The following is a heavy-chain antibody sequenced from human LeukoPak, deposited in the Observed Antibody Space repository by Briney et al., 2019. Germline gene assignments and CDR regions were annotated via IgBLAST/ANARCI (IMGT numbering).Heavy chain of an antibody. J-gene: IGHJ6*03. Sequence: PGGSLSLSCAASGFTFSSYEMNWVRHAPRKGREWGSYISRSGSNIFYANSMKGRFTISRANAKYTMYLQMNSLRAEDKAVYDCAWRGVDISFYYMDVWGEGTTVTVSS. CDR3: AWRGVDISFYYMDV. V-gene: IGHV3-48*03. CDR1: GFTFSSYE. CDR2: ISRSGSNI. D-gene: IGHD3-10*01.